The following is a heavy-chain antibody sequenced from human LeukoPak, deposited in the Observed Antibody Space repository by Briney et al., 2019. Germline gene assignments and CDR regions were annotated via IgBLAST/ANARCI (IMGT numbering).Heavy chain of an antibody. CDR2: ISSSSSYI. CDR1: GFTFSSYS. Sequence: GGSLRLSCAASGFTFSSYSMNWVRQAPGKGLEWVSSISSSSSYIYYADSVKGRFTISRDNAKNSLYLQMNSLRAEDTAVYYRARAGIAVAGYDYWGQGTLVTVSS. D-gene: IGHD6-19*01. CDR3: ARAGIAVAGYDY. J-gene: IGHJ4*02. V-gene: IGHV3-21*01.